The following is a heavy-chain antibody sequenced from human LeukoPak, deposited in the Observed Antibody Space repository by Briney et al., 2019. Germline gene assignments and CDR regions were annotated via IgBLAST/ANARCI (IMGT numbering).Heavy chain of an antibody. D-gene: IGHD1-26*01. CDR1: GFTFSSYA. CDR3: AKDHGNYVGAVRFDP. CDR2: ISGSGGST. V-gene: IGHV3-23*01. Sequence: GGSLRLSCAGSGFTFSSYAMSWVRQAPGKGLEWVSAISGSGGSTYYADSVKGRFTISRDNSKNTLYLQMNGLRVEDTAVYYCAKDHGNYVGAVRFDPWGQGTLVTVSS. J-gene: IGHJ5*02.